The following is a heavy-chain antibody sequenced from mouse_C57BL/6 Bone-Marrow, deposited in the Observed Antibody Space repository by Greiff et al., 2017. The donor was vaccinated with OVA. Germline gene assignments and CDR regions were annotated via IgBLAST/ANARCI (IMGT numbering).Heavy chain of an antibody. Sequence: DVKLVESGGGLVQPGESLKLSCESNAYEFPSHDMSWVRKTPEKRLELVAAINSDGGSTYYPDTMERRFIISRDNTKKTLYLQMSSLRSEDTALYYCASRDYYGSSYDFDYWGQGTTLTVSS. V-gene: IGHV5-2*01. CDR2: INSDGGST. CDR1: AYEFPSHD. D-gene: IGHD1-1*01. CDR3: ASRDYYGSSYDFDY. J-gene: IGHJ2*01.